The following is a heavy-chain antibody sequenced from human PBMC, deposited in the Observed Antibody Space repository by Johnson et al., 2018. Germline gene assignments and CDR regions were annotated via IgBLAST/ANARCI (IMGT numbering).Heavy chain of an antibody. Sequence: QVQLVESGAEVKKPGASXKVSCKVSGYTLTELSMHWVRQAPGKGLEWMGGFDPEDGETIYAQRFQGRVTMTEDTSTDTAYMERSSLRSEDTAVYYCASRWYGYYYYGMDVWGQGTTVTVSS. J-gene: IGHJ6*02. V-gene: IGHV1-24*01. CDR1: GYTLTELS. D-gene: IGHD6-13*01. CDR2: FDPEDGET. CDR3: ASRWYGYYYYGMDV.